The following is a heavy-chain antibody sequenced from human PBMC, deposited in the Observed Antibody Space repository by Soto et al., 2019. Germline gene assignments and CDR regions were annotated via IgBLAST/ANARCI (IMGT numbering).Heavy chain of an antibody. V-gene: IGHV1-8*01. CDR1: GYTFTSYD. CDR2: MNPNSGNT. CDR3: ARHCARCYRGLKKFDP. J-gene: IGHJ5*02. Sequence: ASVKVSCKASGYTFTSYDINWVRQATGQGLEWMGWMNPNSGNTGYAQKFQGRVTMTRNTSISTAYMELSSLRSEDTAVYYCARHCARCYRGLKKFDPWGQGTLVTVSS. D-gene: IGHD2-2*01.